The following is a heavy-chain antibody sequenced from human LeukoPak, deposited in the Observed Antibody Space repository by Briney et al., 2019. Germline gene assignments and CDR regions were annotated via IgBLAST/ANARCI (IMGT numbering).Heavy chain of an antibody. CDR3: AKDLDWLLVPWFDP. CDR1: GFTFSSYG. CDR2: ISGSGGST. V-gene: IGHV3-23*01. J-gene: IGHJ5*02. Sequence: GGSLRLSCAASGFTFSSYGMSWVRQAPGKGLEWVSAISGSGGSTYYADSVKGRFTISRDNSKNTLYLQMNSLRAEDTAVYYCAKDLDWLLVPWFDPWGQGTLVTVSS. D-gene: IGHD3-9*01.